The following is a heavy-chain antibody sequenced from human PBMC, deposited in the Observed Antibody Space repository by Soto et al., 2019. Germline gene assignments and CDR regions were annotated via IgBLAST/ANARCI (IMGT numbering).Heavy chain of an antibody. V-gene: IGHV4-39*01. CDR2: IFYSGST. CDR1: GGSISSSSYY. Sequence: PSETLSLTCTVSGGSISSSSYYWGWIPQPPGKGLEWIGSIFYSGSTYYNPSLKSRVTISVDTSKNQFSLKLSSVTAADTAVYYCARHLTYCSAGSCYSDFPYYGMDVWGQGTTVTVSS. CDR3: ARHLTYCSAGSCYSDFPYYGMDV. D-gene: IGHD2-15*01. J-gene: IGHJ6*02.